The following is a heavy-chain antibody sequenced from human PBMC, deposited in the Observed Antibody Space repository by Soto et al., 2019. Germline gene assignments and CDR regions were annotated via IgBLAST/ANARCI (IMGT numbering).Heavy chain of an antibody. J-gene: IGHJ6*02. CDR3: ARGKAPNSSGWYYYYYGMDV. CDR1: GGTFSSYA. Sequence: QVQLVQSGAEVKKPGSSVKVSCKASGGTFSSYAISWVRQAPGQGLEWMGGIIPIFGTANYAQKFPGRVTITADESTSTAYMELSSLRSEDTAVYYCARGKAPNSSGWYYYYYGMDVWGQGTTVTVSS. V-gene: IGHV1-69*01. D-gene: IGHD6-19*01. CDR2: IIPIFGTA.